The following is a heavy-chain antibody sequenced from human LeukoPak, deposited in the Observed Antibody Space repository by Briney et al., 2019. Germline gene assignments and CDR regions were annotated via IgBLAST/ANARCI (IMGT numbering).Heavy chain of an antibody. D-gene: IGHD5-12*01. CDR2: IYGDDET. Sequence: GGSLRLSCAASGFTITTNYMNWVRQAPGKGLEWVSVIYGDDETNYADSVKGRFTISRDNAKNSLYLQMNSLRAEDTAVYYCARLSGYDSLYYFDPWGQGTLVTVSS. CDR1: GFTITTNY. CDR3: ARLSGYDSLYYFDP. V-gene: IGHV3-53*01. J-gene: IGHJ4*02.